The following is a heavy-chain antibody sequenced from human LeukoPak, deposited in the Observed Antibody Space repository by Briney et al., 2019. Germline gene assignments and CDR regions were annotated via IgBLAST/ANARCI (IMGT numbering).Heavy chain of an antibody. CDR3: AKVLGTQGWSPGY. D-gene: IGHD5-18*01. J-gene: IGHJ4*02. CDR2: ISGSGSNT. Sequence: GGSLRLSCAGSGFTFRSYAMGWVRQAQGKGLEWVSAISGSGSNTHYADSVRGRFTISRDNSKNTLSLQMNSLRAEDTAVYYCAKVLGTQGWSPGYWGKGTLVTVSS. CDR1: GFTFRSYA. V-gene: IGHV3-23*01.